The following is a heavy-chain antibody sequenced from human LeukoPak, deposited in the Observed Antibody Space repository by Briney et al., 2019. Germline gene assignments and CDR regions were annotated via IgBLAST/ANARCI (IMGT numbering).Heavy chain of an antibody. Sequence: GGSLRLSCAASGFTFSSYWMHWVRHAPGKGLVWVSRITSDGSSTAYADSVKGRFTISRDNAKNTLYLQMNSLRAEDTAVYYCARVAGTYQASRCDYWGQGTLVTVSS. CDR1: GFTFSSYW. J-gene: IGHJ4*02. CDR3: ARVAGTYQASRCDY. CDR2: ITSDGSST. V-gene: IGHV3-74*01. D-gene: IGHD5-24*01.